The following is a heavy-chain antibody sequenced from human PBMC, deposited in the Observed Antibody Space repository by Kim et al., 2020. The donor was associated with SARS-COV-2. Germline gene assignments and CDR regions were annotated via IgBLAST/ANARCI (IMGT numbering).Heavy chain of an antibody. D-gene: IGHD6-6*01. CDR1: GHTFTTYW. CDR2: IYPDASHT. J-gene: IGHJ5*02. V-gene: IGHV5-51*01. Sequence: GESLKISCKEAGHTFTTYWVGWVRQMPGKGLEWMGIIYPDASHTTYSPPFQGQVTISADKSINTAYLQWDSLKASDTAIYYCARGGSSCPWGQGTLVTVSS. CDR3: ARGGSSCP.